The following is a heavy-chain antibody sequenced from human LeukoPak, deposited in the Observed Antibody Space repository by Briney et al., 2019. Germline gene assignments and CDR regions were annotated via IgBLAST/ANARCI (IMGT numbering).Heavy chain of an antibody. J-gene: IGHJ4*02. CDR2: IKQDGSEK. V-gene: IGHV3-7*01. D-gene: IGHD3-9*01. Sequence: GLEWVXXIKQDGSEKYYVDSVKGRFTISRDNAKNSLYLQMNSLRAEDTAVYYCAREGSEYFDWLSSDYWGQGTLVTVSS. CDR3: AREGSEYFDWLSSDY.